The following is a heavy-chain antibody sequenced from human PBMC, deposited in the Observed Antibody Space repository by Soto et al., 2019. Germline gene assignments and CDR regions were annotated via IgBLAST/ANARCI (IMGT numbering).Heavy chain of an antibody. CDR3: ARIAVAGRHPFDY. V-gene: IGHV4-31*03. Sequence: SETLSLTCTVSGGSISSGGYYWSWIRQHPGKGLEWIGYIYYSGSTYYNPSLKSRVTISVDTSKNQFSLKLSSVTAADTAVYYCARIAVAGRHPFDYWGQGTLVTVSS. CDR1: GGSISSGGYY. CDR2: IYYSGST. J-gene: IGHJ4*02. D-gene: IGHD6-19*01.